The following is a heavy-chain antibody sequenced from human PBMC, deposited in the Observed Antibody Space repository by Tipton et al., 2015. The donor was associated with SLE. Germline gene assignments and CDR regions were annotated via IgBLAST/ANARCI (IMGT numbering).Heavy chain of an antibody. CDR3: ARAPGLDRDYYYYYYMDV. CDR1: GGSFSGYY. D-gene: IGHD3/OR15-3a*01. J-gene: IGHJ6*03. V-gene: IGHV4-34*01. CDR2: INHSGGT. Sequence: GSLRLSCAVYGGSFSGYYWSWIRQPPGKGLEWIGEINHSGGTNYNPSLKSRVTISVDTSKNQFSLKLSSVTAADTAVYYCARAPGLDRDYYYYYYMDVWGKGPTATVSS.